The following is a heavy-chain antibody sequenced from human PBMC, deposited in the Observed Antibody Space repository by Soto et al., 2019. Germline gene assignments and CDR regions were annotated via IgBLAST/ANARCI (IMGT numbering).Heavy chain of an antibody. J-gene: IGHJ4*02. CDR3: ARGTTVETGNY. CDR1: RYTFNSRC. CDR2: ISAYNGNT. D-gene: IGHD4-17*01. Sequence: SVKASSKDSRYTFNSRCLWWLQRDPEQGLEWMGWISAYNGNTNYAQKLQGRVTMTTDTSTSTAYMELRSLRSDDTAVYYCARGTTVETGNYWGQGTLVTVSS. V-gene: IGHV1-18*01.